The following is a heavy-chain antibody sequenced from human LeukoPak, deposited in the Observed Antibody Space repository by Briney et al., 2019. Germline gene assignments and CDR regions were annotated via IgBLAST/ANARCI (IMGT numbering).Heavy chain of an antibody. V-gene: IGHV1-3*01. D-gene: IGHD6-13*01. J-gene: IGHJ6*02. CDR3: ARLAAAGRDYYYYGMDV. CDR1: GYTFTSYA. CDR2: INAGNGNT. Sequence: ASVKVSCKASGYTFTSYAMHWVRQAPGQRLEWMGWINAGNGNTKYSQKFQGRVTITRDTSASTAYMELSSLRSEDTAVYYCARLAAAGRDYYYYGMDVWGQGTTVTVSS.